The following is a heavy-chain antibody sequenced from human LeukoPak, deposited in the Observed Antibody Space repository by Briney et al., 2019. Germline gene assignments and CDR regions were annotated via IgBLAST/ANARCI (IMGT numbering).Heavy chain of an antibody. Sequence: PSETLSLTCTVSGGSISSSSYYWGWIRQPPGKGLEWIGSIYYSGSTYYNPSLKSRVTISVDTSKNQFSLKLSSVTAADTAVYYCAGEGGSFTMIGWGQGTLVTVSS. CDR1: GGSISSSSYY. J-gene: IGHJ4*02. CDR3: AGEGGSFTMIG. D-gene: IGHD3-22*01. CDR2: IYYSGST. V-gene: IGHV4-39*07.